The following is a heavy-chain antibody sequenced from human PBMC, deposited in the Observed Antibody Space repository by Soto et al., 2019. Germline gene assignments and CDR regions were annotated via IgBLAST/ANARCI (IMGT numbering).Heavy chain of an antibody. V-gene: IGHV3-33*01. J-gene: IGHJ4*02. Sequence: QVQLVESGGGVVQPGRSLRLSCAASGFTFRSYGMHWVRQAPGKGLEWVAVIWYDGSNKYYADSVKGRFTISRDNSKNTLYLQMNSLRAEDTAVYYCARDKDTGYGPSGGGHFDYWGQGTLVTVSS. D-gene: IGHD5-12*01. CDR2: IWYDGSNK. CDR3: ARDKDTGYGPSGGGHFDY. CDR1: GFTFRSYG.